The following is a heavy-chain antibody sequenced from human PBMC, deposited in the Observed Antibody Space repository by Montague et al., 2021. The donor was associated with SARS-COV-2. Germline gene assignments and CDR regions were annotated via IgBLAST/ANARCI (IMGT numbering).Heavy chain of an antibody. CDR2: INHSANT. D-gene: IGHD3-10*01. CDR1: GGSLSGYY. J-gene: IGHJ6*02. V-gene: IGHV4-34*01. Sequence: SETLSLTCAVHGGSLSGYYWSWIRQPPEKGLEWIGEINHSANTKYNPSLKRPVTISIDTSKNQFSLKMTSVTAADTATYYCASGIYPSGSYYNRYYYGLNIWGPGTTVIVSS. CDR3: ASGIYPSGSYYNRYYYGLNI.